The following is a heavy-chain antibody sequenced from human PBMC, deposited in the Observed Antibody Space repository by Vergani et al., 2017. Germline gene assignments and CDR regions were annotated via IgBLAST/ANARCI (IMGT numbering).Heavy chain of an antibody. V-gene: IGHV1-18*01. CDR3: ASTIAAALGESNWFDP. J-gene: IGHJ5*02. CDR2: ISAYNGNT. CDR1: GYTFTSYG. Sequence: QVQMVQSGAEVKKPGASVKVSCKASGYTFTSYGISWVRQAPGQGLEWMGWISAYNGNTNYAQKLQGRVTMTTDTSTSTAYMELRSLRSDDTAVYYCASTIAAALGESNWFDPWGQGTLVTVSS. D-gene: IGHD6-13*01.